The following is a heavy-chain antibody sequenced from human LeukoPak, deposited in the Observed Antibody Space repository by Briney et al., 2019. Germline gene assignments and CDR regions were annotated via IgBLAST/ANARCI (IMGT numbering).Heavy chain of an antibody. CDR2: IYPNSGGT. V-gene: IGHV1-2*02. CDR3: ARGYCTGGSCSGAWFDP. Sequence: APVKVSCKASGYTFTDCHMHWVRQAPGQGLEWMGWIYPNSGGTNYAQKFQGRVTMTRDTSISTAYIELSRLRSDDTAVYYCARGYCTGGSCSGAWFDPWGQGTLVTVSS. D-gene: IGHD2-15*01. CDR1: GYTFTDCH. J-gene: IGHJ5*02.